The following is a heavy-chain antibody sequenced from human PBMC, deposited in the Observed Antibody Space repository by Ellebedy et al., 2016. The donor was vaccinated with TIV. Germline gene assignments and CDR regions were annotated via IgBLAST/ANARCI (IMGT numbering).Heavy chain of an antibody. J-gene: IGHJ6*02. CDR3: ARHQRNYGLDV. V-gene: IGHV4-61*01. Sequence: GSLRLXXSVSGVSVSRGSYYWTWIRQPPGKGLEWIGYIYNSASSNYNPSLQGRVTISADTSKNQISLKVTSLSAADTAVYYCARHQRNYGLDVWGQGTTVTVSS. CDR2: IYNSASS. CDR1: GVSVSRGSYY.